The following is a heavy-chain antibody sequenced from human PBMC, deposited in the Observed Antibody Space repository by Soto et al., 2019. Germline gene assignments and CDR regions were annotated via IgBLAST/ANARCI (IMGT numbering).Heavy chain of an antibody. CDR3: APLSVSLSGPYGIHV. J-gene: IGHJ6*02. CDR1: GYSVTSRDYY. CDR2: MFYSGLT. D-gene: IGHD2-15*01. Sequence: KASETLSLTCSVSGYSVTSRDYYWAWIRQPPGKGLEWIGSMFYSGLTYYNPSLKSRVTLSVDTSKNQFSVRLNSVTAADTAAYYCAPLSVSLSGPYGIHVWGQGTTVTVPS. V-gene: IGHV4-39*01.